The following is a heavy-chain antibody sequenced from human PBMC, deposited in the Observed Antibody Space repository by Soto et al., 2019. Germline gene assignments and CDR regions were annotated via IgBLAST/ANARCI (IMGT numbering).Heavy chain of an antibody. CDR1: GFTCSNAW. CDR2: IKSKTDAGTT. J-gene: IGHJ6*04. D-gene: IGHD4-17*01. V-gene: IGHV3-15*01. CDR3: ASHTLTTWS. Sequence: RGSLRLSCAASGFTCSNAWMNWVRQAPGKGLEWLGRIKSKTDAGTTDYAAPVKGRFTISRDDSKNTLSLQMNSLKSEDTAVYYCASHTLTTWSWGKGTTVTVSS.